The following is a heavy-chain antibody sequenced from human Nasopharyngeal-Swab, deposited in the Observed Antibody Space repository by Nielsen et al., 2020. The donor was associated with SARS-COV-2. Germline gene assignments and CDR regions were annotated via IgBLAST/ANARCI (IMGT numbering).Heavy chain of an antibody. V-gene: IGHV3-7*01. CDR1: GFTFRDYW. D-gene: IGHD3-10*01. Sequence: GESLKISCVASGFTFRDYWLIWVRHPPAKGLEWVASIKQDGSEKNYVDSVNGRFTIYRDNAENSLFLQMDSLRTEDTAFYYCARDGGSTSPMGSWGQGTLVTVSS. CDR3: ARDGGSTSPMGS. J-gene: IGHJ4*02. CDR2: IKQDGSEK.